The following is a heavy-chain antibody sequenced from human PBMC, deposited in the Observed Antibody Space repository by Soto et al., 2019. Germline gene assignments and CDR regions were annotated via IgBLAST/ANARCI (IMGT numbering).Heavy chain of an antibody. CDR2: IIPLFGTA. J-gene: IGHJ4*02. Sequence: QVYLVQSGAEVKKPGSSVKISCKASGGIFSSNTINWVRQAAGQGLEWMGGIIPLFGTANYAEKFQGRVTITADKSTKTEYMDLTSLRSEDTAVYYCARKAACGGDCYAFDSWGQGTLVTVSS. CDR1: GGIFSSNT. D-gene: IGHD2-21*02. V-gene: IGHV1-69*06. CDR3: ARKAACGGDCYAFDS.